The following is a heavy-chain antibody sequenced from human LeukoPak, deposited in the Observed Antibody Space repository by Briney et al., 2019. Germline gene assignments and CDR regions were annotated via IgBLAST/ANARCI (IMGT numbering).Heavy chain of an antibody. D-gene: IGHD1-26*01. J-gene: IGHJ4*02. CDR3: ARGAILGGYNLIDD. V-gene: IGHV3-30*04. Sequence: TGKSLRLSCAASGFSFGTYAMHWVRQAPGKGLEWVALILYDGSLENTADSVRGRFIISRDNSKNTLFLQMNSLRIEDTAVYYCARGAILGGYNLIDDLGQGTLVTVSS. CDR2: ILYDGSLE. CDR1: GFSFGTYA.